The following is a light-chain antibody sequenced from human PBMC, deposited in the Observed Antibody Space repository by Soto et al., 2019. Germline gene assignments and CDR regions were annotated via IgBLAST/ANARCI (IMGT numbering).Light chain of an antibody. CDR1: SSDVGAYDR. CDR3: ASYTRVDSWV. V-gene: IGLV2-14*01. CDR2: EVT. Sequence: QCALTQPASVYGSPGQSISISCTRTSSDVGAYDRVSWYQHDPGKAPKLLIYEVTNRPSGVSTRFSGSKSANTASLTISGLQPEDEASYYCASYTRVDSWVFGGGTKVTVL. J-gene: IGLJ3*02.